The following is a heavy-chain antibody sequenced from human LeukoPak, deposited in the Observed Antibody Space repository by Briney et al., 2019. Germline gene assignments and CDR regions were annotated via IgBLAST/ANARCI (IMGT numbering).Heavy chain of an antibody. CDR3: ARGVRLGELSLYYFDY. CDR1: GYTFTSYD. Sequence: ASVKVSCKASGYTFTSYDINWVRQATGQGLEWMGWMNPNSSNTGYAQKFQGRVTMTRNTSISTAYMELSSLRSEDTAVYYCARGVRLGELSLYYFDYWGQGTLVTVSS. D-gene: IGHD3-16*02. CDR2: MNPNSSNT. V-gene: IGHV1-8*01. J-gene: IGHJ4*02.